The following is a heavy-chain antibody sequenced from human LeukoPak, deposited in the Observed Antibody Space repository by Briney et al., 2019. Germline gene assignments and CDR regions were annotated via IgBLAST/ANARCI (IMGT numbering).Heavy chain of an antibody. Sequence: ASVKVSCKASGYTFTSYDINWVRQATGQGLEWMGWMNPNSGGTNYAQKFQGRVTMTRDTSISTAYMELSRLRSDDTAVYYCARDYSVRAAGTVYWGQGTLVTVSS. CDR3: ARDYSVRAAGTVY. D-gene: IGHD6-13*01. V-gene: IGHV1-2*02. CDR1: GYTFTSYD. J-gene: IGHJ4*02. CDR2: MNPNSGGT.